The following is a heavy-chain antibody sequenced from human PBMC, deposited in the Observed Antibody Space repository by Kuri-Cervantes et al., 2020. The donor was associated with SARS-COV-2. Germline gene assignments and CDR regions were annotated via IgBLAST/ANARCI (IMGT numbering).Heavy chain of an antibody. CDR1: GGSISSYY. Sequence: GSLRLSCTVAGGSISSYYWSWIRQPPGKGLEWSGYIYYSGSTNYNPSLKSRVTISVDTSKNQFSLKLSSVTAADTAVYYCAIAGYYFDYWGQGTLVTVSS. V-gene: IGHV4-59*01. CDR3: AIAGYYFDY. CDR2: IYYSGST. J-gene: IGHJ4*02.